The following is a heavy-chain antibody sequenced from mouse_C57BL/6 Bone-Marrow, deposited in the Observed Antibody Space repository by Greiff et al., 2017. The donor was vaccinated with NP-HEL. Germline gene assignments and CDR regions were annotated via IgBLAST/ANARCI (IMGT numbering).Heavy chain of an antibody. V-gene: IGHV14-4*01. CDR3: TTIRFDY. J-gene: IGHJ2*01. CDR1: GFNIKDDY. Sequence: EVQLQPSGAELVRPGASVKFSCTASGFNIKDDYMHWVKQRPEQGLEWIGWLVPENGATEYASKFQGKATITADTSSNTAYLQLSSLTSEDTAVYYCTTIRFDYWGQGTTLTVSS. CDR2: LVPENGAT.